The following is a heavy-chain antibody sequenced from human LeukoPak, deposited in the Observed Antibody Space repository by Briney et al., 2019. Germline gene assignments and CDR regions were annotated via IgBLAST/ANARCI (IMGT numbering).Heavy chain of an antibody. CDR2: INPNSGGT. D-gene: IGHD3-22*01. Sequence: ASVKVSCKASGYTFTGYYMHWVRQAPGQGLEWMGWINPNSGGTNYAQNLQGRVTMTTDTSTNTAYMELRSLRSDDTAVYYCARDADYDSSGYYSEAFDMWGQGTMVTVSS. CDR1: GYTFTGYY. V-gene: IGHV1-2*02. CDR3: ARDADYDSSGYYSEAFDM. J-gene: IGHJ3*02.